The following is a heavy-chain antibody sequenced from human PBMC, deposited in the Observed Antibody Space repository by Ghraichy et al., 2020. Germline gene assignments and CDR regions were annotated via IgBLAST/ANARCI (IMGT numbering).Heavy chain of an antibody. CDR2: INDSGGT. CDR3: AGGPVTTFVGVDY. D-gene: IGHD3-16*01. V-gene: IGHV4-34*01. CDR1: GGSFSGYY. J-gene: IGHJ4*02. Sequence: SETLSLTCAVYGGSFSGYYWSWIRQPPGKGLEWIGEINDSGGTNYNPSLKSRVTISVDTSKNQFSLRLSSVTAADTAVYYCAGGPVTTFVGVDYWGQGTLVIVSS.